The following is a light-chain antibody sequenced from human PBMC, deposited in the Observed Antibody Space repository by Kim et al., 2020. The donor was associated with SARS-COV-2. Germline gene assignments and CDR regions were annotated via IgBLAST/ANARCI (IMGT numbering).Light chain of an antibody. CDR2: GAS. CDR3: QQYGSSPYT. V-gene: IGKV3-20*01. J-gene: IGKJ2*01. Sequence: LSPGERATLSCRASQSVSRSYLAWYQQKPGQAPRLLIYGASNRATGIPDRLSGSGSGTDFTLTISRLEPEDFAVYYCQQYGSSPYTFGQGTKLEI. CDR1: QSVSRSY.